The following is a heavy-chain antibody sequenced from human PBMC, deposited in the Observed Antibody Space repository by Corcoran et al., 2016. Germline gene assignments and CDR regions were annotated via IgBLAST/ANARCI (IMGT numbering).Heavy chain of an antibody. Sequence: QVQLVQSGAEVKKPGSSVKVSCKASGGTFSSYAISWVRQAPGQGLEWMGGIIPIFGTTNYAQKFQGRVTITADESTSTAYMELSSLGSEETAVYYCARADTSMVKFDYWGQGTLVTVSS. CDR1: GGTFSSYA. J-gene: IGHJ4*02. CDR2: IIPIFGTT. V-gene: IGHV1-69*01. D-gene: IGHD5-18*01. CDR3: ARADTSMVKFDY.